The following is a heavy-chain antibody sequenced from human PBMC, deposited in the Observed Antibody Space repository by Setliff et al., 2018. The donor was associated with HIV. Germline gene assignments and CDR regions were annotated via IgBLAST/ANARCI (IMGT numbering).Heavy chain of an antibody. D-gene: IGHD6-13*01. CDR1: PESISSNNYY. V-gene: IGHV4-39*01. J-gene: IGHJ4*02. CDR3: ARTYSSNWYIDY. Sequence: SETLSLTCTVSPESISSNNYYWGWIRQPPGKGLEWIGSIYYSGSTYYNPSLKGRVTTSVDTSKNQFSLKLSSVTAADTAIYYCARTYSSNWYIDYWGQGTLVTVSS. CDR2: IYYSGST.